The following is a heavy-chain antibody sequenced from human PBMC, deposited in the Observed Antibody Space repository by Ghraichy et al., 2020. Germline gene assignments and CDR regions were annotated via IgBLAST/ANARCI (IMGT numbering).Heavy chain of an antibody. J-gene: IGHJ4*02. D-gene: IGHD2-15*01. CDR2: INRDGREK. Sequence: GGSLRLSCEASGYTFSRYWMSWVRQAPGKGLEWVANINRDGREKYYVDSVKGRFTISRDNARSSLYLQLNSLRAEDTAVYYCARDGGYCEGISCPGDSWGQGTLVTVSS. CDR1: GYTFSRYW. CDR3: ARDGGYCEGISCPGDS. V-gene: IGHV3-7*03.